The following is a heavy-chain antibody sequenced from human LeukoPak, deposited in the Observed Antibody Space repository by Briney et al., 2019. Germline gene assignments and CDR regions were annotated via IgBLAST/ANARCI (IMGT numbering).Heavy chain of an antibody. CDR3: NGYGGNSV. CDR1: GFTVSSNH. CDR2: IENDATT. J-gene: IGHJ4*02. V-gene: IGHV3-53*01. D-gene: IGHD4-23*01. Sequence: QPGGSLRLSCAVSGFTVSSNHMSWVRQAAGKGLEWVSLIENDATTYYADSVKGRFTISRDNSKNTLYIQMNSLRVEDTAVYYCNGYGGNSVWGQGTLVTVSS.